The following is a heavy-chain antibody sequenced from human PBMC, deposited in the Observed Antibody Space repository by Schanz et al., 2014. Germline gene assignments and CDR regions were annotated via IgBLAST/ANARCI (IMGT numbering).Heavy chain of an antibody. J-gene: IGHJ1*01. CDR1: GYTFTSYG. CDR2: ISDYNADT. CDR3: AGATYSSSWYGGSEYFQH. V-gene: IGHV1-18*04. Sequence: QVQLVQSGAEVMKPGASVKVSCKASGYTFTSYGISWVRQAPGQGPEWMGWISDYNADTKYAQKVQGRVTMTTDTSTSPAYMELRSLRSDDTAVYYCAGATYSSSWYGGSEYFQHWGQGTLVTVSS. D-gene: IGHD6-13*01.